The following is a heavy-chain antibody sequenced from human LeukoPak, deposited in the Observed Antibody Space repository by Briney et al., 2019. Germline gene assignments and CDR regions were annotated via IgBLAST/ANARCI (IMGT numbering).Heavy chain of an antibody. Sequence: GGSLRLSCAASGLTFSSHWMHWVRQAPGKGLVWVSRINSDGSSTDYADSVKGRFTTSRDNAKNTLSLQMNSLRAEDTAVYYCVRGVYGGNSVFDYWGQGTLVTVSS. D-gene: IGHD4-23*01. J-gene: IGHJ4*02. CDR1: GLTFSSHW. CDR3: VRGVYGGNSVFDY. V-gene: IGHV3-74*01. CDR2: INSDGSST.